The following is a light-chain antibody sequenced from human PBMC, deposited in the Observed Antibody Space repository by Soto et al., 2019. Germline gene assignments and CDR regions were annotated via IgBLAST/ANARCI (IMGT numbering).Light chain of an antibody. Sequence: EIVFTQSPGTLSLSPGERATLSCRASQSFNSIYLAWYQQKPGQAPRLLIYGASSRANGIPVRFSGSGSGTDLTLTISRLEPKDFAVYYCQQYGSSRTITFGQGTRLEIK. V-gene: IGKV3-20*01. J-gene: IGKJ5*01. CDR2: GAS. CDR1: QSFNSIY. CDR3: QQYGSSRTIT.